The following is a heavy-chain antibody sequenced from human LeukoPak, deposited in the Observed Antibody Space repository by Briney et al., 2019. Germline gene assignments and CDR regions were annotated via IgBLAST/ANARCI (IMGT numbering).Heavy chain of an antibody. CDR3: ARGFGRGVIYDY. CDR2: IIPIFGTA. D-gene: IGHD3-16*02. J-gene: IGHJ4*02. Sequence: SVKVSCKASGGTFSSYAISWVRQAPGQGLEWMGGIIPIFGTANYAQKFQGRVTITAGKSTSTAYMELSSLRSEDTAVYYCARGFGRGVIYDYWGQGTLVTVSS. V-gene: IGHV1-69*06. CDR1: GGTFSSYA.